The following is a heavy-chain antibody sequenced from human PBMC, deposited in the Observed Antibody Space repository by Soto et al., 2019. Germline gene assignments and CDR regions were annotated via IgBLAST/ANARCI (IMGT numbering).Heavy chain of an antibody. CDR3: AKGLGYYDSSGYRHINWFDP. CDR2: ISGSGAST. D-gene: IGHD3-22*01. CDR1: GFTFSTYA. J-gene: IGHJ5*02. V-gene: IGHV3-23*01. Sequence: GGSLRLSCAASGFTFSTYAMSWVRQAPGKGLEWVSAISGSGASTYYADSVKGRFTISRDNSKNTLYLQMNSLRAEDTAVYYCAKGLGYYDSSGYRHINWFDPWGQGTLVTVSS.